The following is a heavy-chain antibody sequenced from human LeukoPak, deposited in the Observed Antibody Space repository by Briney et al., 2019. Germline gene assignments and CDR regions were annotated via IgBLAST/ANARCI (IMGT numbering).Heavy chain of an antibody. Sequence: PGGSLRLSCAASGFTFSSYAMSWVRQAPGKGLEWVSGISGSGGDTYYADSVKGRFTISRDNSKNTVYLQMSSLRAEDTAVYYCAKPPEYYYYYGMDVWGQGTTVTVSS. CDR3: AKPPEYYYYYGMDV. J-gene: IGHJ6*02. V-gene: IGHV3-23*01. CDR1: GFTFSSYA. CDR2: ISGSGGDT.